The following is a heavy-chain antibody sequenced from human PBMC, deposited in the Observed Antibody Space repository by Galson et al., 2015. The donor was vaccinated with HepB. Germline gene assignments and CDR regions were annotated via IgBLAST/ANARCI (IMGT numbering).Heavy chain of an antibody. Sequence: SLRLSCAVSGFSFSNSAMTWVRQAPGRGLEWISGISISGRNTYYADSVKGRFTISSDNSKNTVFLQMNSLRAEDTAVYYCAKEEVPNDYWGQGTLVTVSS. CDR3: AKEEVPNDY. CDR2: ISISGRNT. D-gene: IGHD4/OR15-4a*01. J-gene: IGHJ4*02. CDR1: GFSFSNSA. V-gene: IGHV3-23*01.